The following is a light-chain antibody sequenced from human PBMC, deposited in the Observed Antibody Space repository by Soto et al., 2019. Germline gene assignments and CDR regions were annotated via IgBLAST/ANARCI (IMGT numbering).Light chain of an antibody. J-gene: IGKJ5*01. V-gene: IGKV3-20*01. CDR1: QSVSSNY. Sequence: EIVLTQSPGTLSLSPGERATLSCRASQSVSSNYLAWYQQKPGQAPRLLIFGASSRATGIPDRFSGSGSGTYFTLTISGLEPEDFAVYYCQQYGASPPITFGQGTRLEIK. CDR2: GAS. CDR3: QQYGASPPIT.